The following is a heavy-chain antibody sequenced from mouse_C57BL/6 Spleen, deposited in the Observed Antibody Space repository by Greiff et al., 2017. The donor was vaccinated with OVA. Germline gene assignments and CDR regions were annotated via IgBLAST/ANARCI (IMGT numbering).Heavy chain of an antibody. D-gene: IGHD1-1*01. CDR1: GFTFSDYG. V-gene: IGHV5-17*01. CDR3: ARSDYYGSSYGGDY. J-gene: IGHJ4*01. Sequence: DVMLVESGGGLVKPGGSLKLSCAASGFTFSDYGMHWVRQAPEKGLEWVAYISSGSSTIYYADTVKGRFTISRDNAKNTLFLQMTSLRSEDTAMYYCARSDYYGSSYGGDYWGQGTSVTVSS. CDR2: ISSGSSTI.